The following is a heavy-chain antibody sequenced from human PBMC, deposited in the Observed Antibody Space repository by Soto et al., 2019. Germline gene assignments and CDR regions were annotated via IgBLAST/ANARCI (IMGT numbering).Heavy chain of an antibody. CDR2: ISYDGSNK. Sequence: PGGSLRLSCAASGFTFSSYAMHWVRQAPGKGLEWVAVISYDGSNKYYADSVKGRFTISRDNSKNTLYLQMNSLRAEDTAVYYCARGERITMIVAVTSDFDYWGQGTLVTVSS. D-gene: IGHD3-22*01. CDR3: ARGERITMIVAVTSDFDY. J-gene: IGHJ4*02. CDR1: GFTFSSYA. V-gene: IGHV3-30-3*01.